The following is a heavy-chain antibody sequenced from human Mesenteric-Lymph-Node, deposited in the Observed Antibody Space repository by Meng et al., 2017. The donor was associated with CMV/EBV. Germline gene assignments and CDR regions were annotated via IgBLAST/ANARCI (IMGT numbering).Heavy chain of an antibody. J-gene: IGHJ4*02. D-gene: IGHD3-10*01. CDR2: ISSTSGNI. Sequence: GESLKISCSASGFTFSNYNMNWVRQAPGKGLEWVSSISSTSGNIYYADSVKGRFTISRDNAKNSLFLQMNSLRAEDTAVYYCARDSGSGTYLMDIDYWGQGTLVTVSS. CDR1: GFTFSNYN. CDR3: ARDSGSGTYLMDIDY. V-gene: IGHV3-21*01.